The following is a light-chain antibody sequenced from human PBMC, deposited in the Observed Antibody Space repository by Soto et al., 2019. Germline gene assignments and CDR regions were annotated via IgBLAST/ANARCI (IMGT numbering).Light chain of an antibody. J-gene: IGKJ5*01. Sequence: DIQMTQSPSTLSGSVGDRVTITCRASQTISSWLAWYQQKPGKAPKLLIYKESSLESGVPSRFSGSGSGTEFTLTISSLQPDDFATYYCQQYNSYGTVGQGTRLDNK. CDR2: KES. CDR1: QTISSW. V-gene: IGKV1-5*03. CDR3: QQYNSYGT.